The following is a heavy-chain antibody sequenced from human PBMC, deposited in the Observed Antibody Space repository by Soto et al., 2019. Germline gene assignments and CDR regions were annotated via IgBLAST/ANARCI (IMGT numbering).Heavy chain of an antibody. V-gene: IGHV4-34*02. CDR1: GGSFSGYQ. D-gene: IGHD3-10*01. Sequence: QVQLQQWGAGLLKPSETLSLTCAVYGGSFSGYQWTWIRQTPEKGLEWLGEINESGNINYNPSLKRRVTILVDTATRQISLRPISVTAEDTAVDYCASGLRLWCGDLSRRGGDYYYMDVWGKGTTVTVSS. CDR2: INESGNI. CDR3: ASGLRLWCGDLSRRGGDYYYMDV. J-gene: IGHJ6*03.